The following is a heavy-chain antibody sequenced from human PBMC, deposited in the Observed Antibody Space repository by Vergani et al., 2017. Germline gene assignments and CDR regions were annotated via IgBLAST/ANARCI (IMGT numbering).Heavy chain of an antibody. J-gene: IGHJ4*02. D-gene: IGHD5-24*01. CDR1: GFPFSDYG. CDR3: AKDGDPDGYTYPYFDY. V-gene: IGHV3-30*02. Sequence: QVQLVESGGGEVQPGRSLRLSCSAAGFPFSDYGMHWVRQAPGKGLEWVAFIRYDGSNKYYADSVKGRFTISRDNSKNTLYLQMNSLRAEDTAVYYCAKDGDPDGYTYPYFDYWGQGSLVTVSS. CDR2: IRYDGSNK.